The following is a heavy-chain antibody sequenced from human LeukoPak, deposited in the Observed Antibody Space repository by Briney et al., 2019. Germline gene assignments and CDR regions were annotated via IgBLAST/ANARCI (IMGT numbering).Heavy chain of an antibody. CDR3: ARGIQEGVETNVDSVGTIGYYFDY. CDR2: INHSGST. J-gene: IGHJ4*02. CDR1: GGSLRGYY. Sequence: PSETLSLTPADHGGSLRGYYWSWIRQPPGKGLGWIGQINHSGSTNYNPSLMSRDTISADTSKNTFSLMLSTVTAADTAVYYCARGIQEGVETNVDSVGTIGYYFDYWGQGTLVTVSS. V-gene: IGHV4-34*01. D-gene: IGHD5-12*01.